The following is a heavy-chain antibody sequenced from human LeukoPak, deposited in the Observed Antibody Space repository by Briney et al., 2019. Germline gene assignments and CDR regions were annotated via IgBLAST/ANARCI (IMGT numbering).Heavy chain of an antibody. D-gene: IGHD4-17*01. CDR3: ARARMTTVTPYYFDY. CDR1: GGTFSSYA. CDR2: IIPILGIA. V-gene: IGHV1-69*04. J-gene: IGHJ4*02. Sequence: VASVKVSCKASGGTFSSYAISWVRQAPGQGLEWMGRIIPILGIANYAQKFQGRVTITADKSTSTAYMELSSLRSGDTAVYYCARARMTTVTPYYFDYWGQRTLVTVSS.